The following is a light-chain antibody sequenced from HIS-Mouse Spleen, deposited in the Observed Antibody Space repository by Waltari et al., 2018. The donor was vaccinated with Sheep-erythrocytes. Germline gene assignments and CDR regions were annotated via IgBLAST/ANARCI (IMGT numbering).Light chain of an antibody. J-gene: IGLJ3*02. CDR2: EVS. Sequence: QSALTQPPSASGSPGQSVTISCTGTSSDVGGYNYVSWYQQHPGKAPKRMIYEVSKRPSGVPARFSGSKSGHTASLTVAGLQAEDEADYYCSSYAGSNNWVFGGGTKLTVL. CDR1: SSDVGGYNY. V-gene: IGLV2-8*01. CDR3: SSYAGSNNWV.